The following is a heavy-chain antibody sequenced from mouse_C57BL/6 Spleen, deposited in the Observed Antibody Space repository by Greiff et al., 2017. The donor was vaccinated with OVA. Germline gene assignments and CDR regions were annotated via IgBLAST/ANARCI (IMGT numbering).Heavy chain of an antibody. CDR1: GYAFSSSW. Sequence: QVQLQQSGPELVKPGASVKISCKASGYAFSSSWMNWVKPRPGKGLEWIGRIYPGDGDTNYNGKFKGKATLTADKSSSTAYMQLSSLTSEDSAVYFCAREGSTTVVATRYFDVWGTGTTVTVSS. CDR2: IYPGDGDT. CDR3: AREGSTTVVATRYFDV. D-gene: IGHD1-1*01. V-gene: IGHV1-82*01. J-gene: IGHJ1*03.